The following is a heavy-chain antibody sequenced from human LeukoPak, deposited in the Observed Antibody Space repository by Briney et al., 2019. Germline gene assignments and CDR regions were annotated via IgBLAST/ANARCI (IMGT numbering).Heavy chain of an antibody. CDR1: GGSISSYY. CDR3: AREAYGSGSYYNDY. J-gene: IGHJ4*02. V-gene: IGHV4-59*12. Sequence: PSETLSLTCTVSGGSISSYYWGWIRQPPGKGLEWIGNIYHSGSTYYNPSLKSRVTIPVDTSKNQFSLKLSSVTAADTAVYYCAREAYGSGSYYNDYWGQGTLVTVSS. D-gene: IGHD3-10*01. CDR2: IYHSGST.